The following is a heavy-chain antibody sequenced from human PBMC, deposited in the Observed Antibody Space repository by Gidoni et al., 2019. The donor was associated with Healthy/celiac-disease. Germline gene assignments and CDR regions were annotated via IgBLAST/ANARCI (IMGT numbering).Heavy chain of an antibody. Sequence: QVQLQESGPGLVKPSETLSLTCAVSGYSISSGYYWGWILQPPGKGLEWIGSIYHSGSTYYNPSLKSRVTISVDTSKNQFSLKLSSVTAADTAVYYCARVGPPREYYFDYWGQGTLVTVSS. CDR3: ARVGPPREYYFDY. V-gene: IGHV4-38-2*01. CDR2: IYHSGST. CDR1: GYSISSGYY. J-gene: IGHJ4*02. D-gene: IGHD1-26*01.